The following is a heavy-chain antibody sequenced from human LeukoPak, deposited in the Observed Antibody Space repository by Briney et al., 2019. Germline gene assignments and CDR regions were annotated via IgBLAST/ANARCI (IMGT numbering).Heavy chain of an antibody. V-gene: IGHV4-34*01. CDR1: GGSFSGYY. CDR3: ARGDYDRDI. J-gene: IGHJ3*02. D-gene: IGHD3-16*01. CDR2: INHSGST. Sequence: SETLSLTCAVCGGSFSGYYWSWVRQPPGKGLEWIGEINHSGSTNYNPSLKSRVTISVDTSKNQFSLKLSSVTAADTAVYYCARGDYDRDIWGQGTMVTVSS.